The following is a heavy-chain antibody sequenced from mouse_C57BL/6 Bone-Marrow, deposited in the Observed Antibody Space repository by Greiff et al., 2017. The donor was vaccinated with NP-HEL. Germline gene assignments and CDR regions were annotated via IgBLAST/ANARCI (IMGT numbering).Heavy chain of an antibody. J-gene: IGHJ2*01. CDR2: IYPGGGCT. Sequence: QVQLQQSGAELVRPGTSVKMSCKASGYTFTNYWIGWAKQRPGHGLEWIGDIYPGGGCTNYNEKFKGKATLTADKSSSTAYMQFSSLTSEDSAIYYCASHYYGSSPFDYWGQGTTLTVSS. D-gene: IGHD1-1*01. CDR1: GYTFTNYW. V-gene: IGHV1-63*01. CDR3: ASHYYGSSPFDY.